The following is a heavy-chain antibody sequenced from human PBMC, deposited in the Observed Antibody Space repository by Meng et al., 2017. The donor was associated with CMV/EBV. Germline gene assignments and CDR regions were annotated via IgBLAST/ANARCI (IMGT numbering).Heavy chain of an antibody. D-gene: IGHD6-13*01. Sequence: ISSSNWWSWVRQPPGKGLEWIGETYHSGSTNYNPSLKSRVTISVDKSKNQFSLKLSSVTAADTAVYYCARVRGGMSSSWFVAHWFDPWGQGTLVTVSS. V-gene: IGHV4-4*02. CDR2: TYHSGST. CDR3: ARVRGGMSSSWFVAHWFDP. J-gene: IGHJ5*02. CDR1: ISSSNW.